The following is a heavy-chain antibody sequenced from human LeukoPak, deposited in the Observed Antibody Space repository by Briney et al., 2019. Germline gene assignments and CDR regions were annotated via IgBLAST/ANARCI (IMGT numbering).Heavy chain of an antibody. D-gene: IGHD3-22*01. CDR2: IKQDGSEK. Sequence: PGGSLRLSCAASGFTFSGYWMSWVRQAPGKGLEWVANIKQDGSEKYYVDSVKGRFTISRDNAKNSMYLQMNSLRAEDTAVYYCGRGIGNYYYWGQGTLVTVSS. CDR3: GRGIGNYYY. V-gene: IGHV3-7*04. CDR1: GFTFSGYW. J-gene: IGHJ4*02.